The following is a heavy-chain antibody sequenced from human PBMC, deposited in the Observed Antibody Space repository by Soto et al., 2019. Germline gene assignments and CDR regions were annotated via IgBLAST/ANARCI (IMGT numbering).Heavy chain of an antibody. CDR1: GYTFTSYG. V-gene: IGHV1-18*01. CDR2: ISAYNGNT. D-gene: IGHD3-3*01. CDR3: SRVNAAIFGVVIRYNWFDP. J-gene: IGHJ5*02. Sequence: ASVKVSCKASGYTFTSYGISWVRQAPGQGLEWMGWISAYNGNTNYAQKLQGRVTMTTDTSTSTAYMELRSLRSDDTAVYYCSRVNAAIFGVVIRYNWFDPWGQGTLVTVSS.